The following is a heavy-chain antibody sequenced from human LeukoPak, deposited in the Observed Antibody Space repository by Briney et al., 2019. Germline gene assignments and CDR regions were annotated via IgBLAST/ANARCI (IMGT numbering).Heavy chain of an antibody. V-gene: IGHV5-51*01. CDR2: IYPGDSDT. J-gene: IGHJ4*02. CDR1: GYRFTNYW. Sequence: GESLKISCKGSGYRFTNYWIGWVRQMPGKGLEWMGIIYPGDSDTRYSPSFQGQVTISADKSISTAYLQWSSLKASDTAMYYSARRGEYSNGLDYYFDYWGQGTLVTVSS. CDR3: ARRGEYSNGLDYYFDY. D-gene: IGHD4-11*01.